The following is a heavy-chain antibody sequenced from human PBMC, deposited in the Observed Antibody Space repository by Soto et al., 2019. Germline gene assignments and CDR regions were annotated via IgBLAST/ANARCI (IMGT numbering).Heavy chain of an antibody. CDR3: ARGPDGDKFDY. V-gene: IGHV4-30-4*01. Sequence: QVQLQESGPGLVEPSQTLSLTCTVSGGSVSSGGYFWSWIRQPPGKGLEWIGHIYNSGGSTYGNPPPKSPLTISKDTPKNPFPRKWTSGTAADPAVYFCARGPDGDKFDYWGQGTLVTVSS. CDR2: IYNSGGST. J-gene: IGHJ4*02. D-gene: IGHD7-27*01. CDR1: GGSVSSGGYF.